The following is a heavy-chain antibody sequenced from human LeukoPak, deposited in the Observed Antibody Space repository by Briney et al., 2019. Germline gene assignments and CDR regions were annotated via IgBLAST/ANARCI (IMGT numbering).Heavy chain of an antibody. J-gene: IGHJ3*02. CDR3: AGASGYTSGWYDDAFDI. CDR2: ISSSSSYI. CDR1: GFTFSSYS. Sequence: PGGSLRLSCAASGFTFSSYSMNWVRLAPGKGLEWVSSISSSSSYIYYADSVKGRFTISRDNAKNSLYLQMNSLRAEDTAVYYCAGASGYTSGWYDDAFDIWGQGTMVTVSS. V-gene: IGHV3-21*01. D-gene: IGHD6-19*01.